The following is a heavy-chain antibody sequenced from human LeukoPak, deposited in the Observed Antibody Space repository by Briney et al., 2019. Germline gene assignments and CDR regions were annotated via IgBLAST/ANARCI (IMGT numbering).Heavy chain of an antibody. Sequence: PSETLSLTCTVSGGSISNYYWNWIRQPPGKGLEWIGYIYYSGTTNYNPSLKSRVSMSVDTSKNQFSLKLSSVTAADTAVYYCARGRKYTSDRVTELGSGYSDYWGQGNLVTVSS. V-gene: IGHV4-59*01. D-gene: IGHD3-10*01. CDR3: ARGRKYTSDRVTELGSGYSDY. CDR1: GGSISNYY. J-gene: IGHJ4*02. CDR2: IYYSGTT.